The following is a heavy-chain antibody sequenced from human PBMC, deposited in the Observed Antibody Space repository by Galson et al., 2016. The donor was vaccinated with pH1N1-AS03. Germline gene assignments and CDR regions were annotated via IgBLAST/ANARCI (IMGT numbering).Heavy chain of an antibody. CDR3: SRLVGQALAY. CDR2: VYDRVNT. Sequence: SETLSLTCTVSGGSISSHYWSWIRQSPGKGLEWIGYVYDRVNTNYNPSLKSRVTISVDTSKNQFSLNLSSVTAADTAVYYCSRLVGQALAYWGQGMLVTVSS. J-gene: IGHJ4*02. D-gene: IGHD6-6*01. V-gene: IGHV4-59*11. CDR1: GGSISSHY.